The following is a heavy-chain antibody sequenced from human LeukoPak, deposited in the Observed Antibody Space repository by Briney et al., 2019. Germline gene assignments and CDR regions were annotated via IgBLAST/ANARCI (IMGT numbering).Heavy chain of an antibody. CDR3: ARGGSGGANDY. J-gene: IGHJ4*02. CDR1: GFKFCDYT. Sequence: GGSLRLSCTASGFKFCDYTMSWVRQAPGKGLEWVSFIRSKTYGGTTDYAASVKGKFTSSRDDSKSIAYLQMNSLKTEDTAVYYCARGGSGGANDYWGQGTLVTVSS. D-gene: IGHD3-16*01. V-gene: IGHV3-49*04. CDR2: IRSKTYGGTT.